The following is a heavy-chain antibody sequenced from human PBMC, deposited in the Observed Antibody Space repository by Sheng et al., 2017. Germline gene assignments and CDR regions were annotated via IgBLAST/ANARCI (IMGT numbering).Heavy chain of an antibody. Sequence: QVQLVQSGAEVKKAWVLGEGLLQASGGTFSSYAISWVRQAPGQGLEWMGGIIPIFGTANYRTEVQGRVRLPRTNPRSTAYMELSSLRSEDTAVYYCAASQGSGWYSRFDPWGPGNPGSPSPQ. V-gene: IGHV1-69*05. J-gene: IGHJ5*02. CDR2: IIPIFGTA. CDR1: GGTFSSYA. CDR3: AASQGSGWYSRFDP. D-gene: IGHD6-19*01.